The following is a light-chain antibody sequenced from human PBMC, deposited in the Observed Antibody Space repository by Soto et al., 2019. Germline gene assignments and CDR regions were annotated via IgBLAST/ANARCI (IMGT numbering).Light chain of an antibody. J-gene: IGLJ1*01. CDR3: TSHSSRSLYV. V-gene: IGLV2-14*03. CDR1: YSDVGGYTY. CDR2: DVT. Sequence: QSVLTQPASVSGSPGHSITISCTGTYSDVGGYTYVSWYQQHPGRAPKLLIYDVTQRPSGISNRFSGSKSGNTASLTISGLQAEDEAEYYCTSHSSRSLYVFGTGTKVTVL.